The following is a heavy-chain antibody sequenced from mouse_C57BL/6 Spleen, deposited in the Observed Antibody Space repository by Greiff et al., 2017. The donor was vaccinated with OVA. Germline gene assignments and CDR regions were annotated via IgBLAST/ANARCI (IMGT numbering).Heavy chain of an antibody. CDR1: GFTFSSYA. D-gene: IGHD2-3*01. J-gene: IGHJ3*01. CDR2: ISSGGDYI. V-gene: IGHV5-9-1*02. Sequence: EVHLVESGEGLVKPGGSLKLSCAASGFTFSSYAMSWVRQTPEKRLEWVAYISSGGDYIYYADTVKGRFTISRDNARKTLYLQMSSLKSEDTAMYYCTRDRGDYDDGYPAWFAYWGQGTLVTVSA. CDR3: TRDRGDYDDGYPAWFAY.